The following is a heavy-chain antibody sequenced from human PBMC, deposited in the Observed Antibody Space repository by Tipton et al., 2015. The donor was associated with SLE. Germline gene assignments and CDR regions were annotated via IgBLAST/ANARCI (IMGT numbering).Heavy chain of an antibody. V-gene: IGHV4-4*07. CDR3: VVCSPSSCSYFDY. CDR1: GGSINTYY. J-gene: IGHJ4*02. Sequence: TLSLTCTVSGGSINTYYWAWVRQAAGKGLEWIGRIYTGGNTKYNPSLESRVSLSVDTSRGQFFLEVRSVTAADTAVYYCVVCSPSSCSYFDYWGQGRLVTVSS. CDR2: IYTGGNT. D-gene: IGHD2-2*01.